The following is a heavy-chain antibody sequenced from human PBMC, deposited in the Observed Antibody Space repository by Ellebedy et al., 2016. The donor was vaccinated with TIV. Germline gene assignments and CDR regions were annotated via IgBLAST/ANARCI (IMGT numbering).Heavy chain of an antibody. CDR2: ISKSGSST. Sequence: GESLKISCAASGFSFSGHAMSWVRQAPGKGLEWVSSISKSGSSTYYADSEKGRLTISRDNSKNQVNLKMNSLRAEDTAVYYCAKLAGVHSWYFDYWGQGTLVTVSS. J-gene: IGHJ4*02. D-gene: IGHD2-8*02. V-gene: IGHV3-23*01. CDR3: AKLAGVHSWYFDY. CDR1: GFSFSGHA.